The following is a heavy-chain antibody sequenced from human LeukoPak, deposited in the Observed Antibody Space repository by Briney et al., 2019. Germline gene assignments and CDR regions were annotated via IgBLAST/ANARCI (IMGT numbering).Heavy chain of an antibody. Sequence: PGGSLRFCCAASGFTFSSRWMSWVRKAPGKGLEWVANINQDGSEKYYVDSVKGRFTISRDNTKNSLYLQMNSLRAEDTAIYYCARDHVVDGLVFDYWGQGALVTVSS. CDR3: ARDHVVDGLVFDY. D-gene: IGHD2-15*01. V-gene: IGHV3-7*03. J-gene: IGHJ4*02. CDR1: GFTFSSRW. CDR2: INQDGSEK.